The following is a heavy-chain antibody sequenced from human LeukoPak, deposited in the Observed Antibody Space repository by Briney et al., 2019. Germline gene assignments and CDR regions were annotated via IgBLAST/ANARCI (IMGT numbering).Heavy chain of an antibody. CDR3: ASGKYYFDY. CDR2: IKQDGSEK. CDR1: GFTVSSNY. V-gene: IGHV3-7*01. J-gene: IGHJ4*02. Sequence: GGSLRLSCAASGFTVSSNYMSWVRQAPGKGLEWVANIKQDGSEKYYVDSVKGRFTISRDNAKNSLYLQMNSLRAEDTAVYYCASGKYYFDYWGQGTLVTVSS.